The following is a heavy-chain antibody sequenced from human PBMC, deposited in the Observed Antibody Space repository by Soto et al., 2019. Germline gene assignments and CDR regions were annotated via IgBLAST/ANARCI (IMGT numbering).Heavy chain of an antibody. J-gene: IGHJ4*02. D-gene: IGHD2-2*01. V-gene: IGHV3-48*01. Sequence: GGSLRLSCAASGFTFSSYSMNWVRQAPGKGLEWVSYISSSGTTIYYTDSVKGRFTISRDNAENSLYLQMSSLKAEDTAVYYCARDPFSTRYQLTRGYYFDYWGQGTLVTVSS. CDR3: ARDPFSTRYQLTRGYYFDY. CDR2: ISSSGTTI. CDR1: GFTFSSYS.